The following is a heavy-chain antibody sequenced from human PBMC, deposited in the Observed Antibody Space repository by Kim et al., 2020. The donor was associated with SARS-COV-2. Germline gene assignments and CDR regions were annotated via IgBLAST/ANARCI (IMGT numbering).Heavy chain of an antibody. D-gene: IGHD1-20*01. J-gene: IGHJ4*02. Sequence: GGSLRLSCAASGFTFSRYAMHWARQAPGKGLEWVAVTSYEERNKYYLDSVKGRFTISRDNSKNTLYLQMNSLRAEDTAVYYCARDYNWGYYFDFWGQGTL. V-gene: IGHV3-30*14. CDR1: GFTFSRYA. CDR3: ARDYNWGYYFDF. CDR2: TSYEERNK.